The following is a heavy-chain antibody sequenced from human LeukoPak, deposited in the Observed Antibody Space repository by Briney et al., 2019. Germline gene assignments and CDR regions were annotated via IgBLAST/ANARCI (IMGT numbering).Heavy chain of an antibody. CDR3: AKVGRDCSSTSCALYYYYYMDV. CDR2: ISSSGSTI. D-gene: IGHD2-2*01. CDR1: GFTFSSYE. Sequence: GGSLRLSCAASGFTFSSYEMNWVRQAPGEGLEWVSYISSSGSTIYYADSVKGRFTISRDNAKNSLYLQMNSLRAEDTAVYYCAKVGRDCSSTSCALYYYYYMDVWGKGTTVTISS. J-gene: IGHJ6*03. V-gene: IGHV3-48*03.